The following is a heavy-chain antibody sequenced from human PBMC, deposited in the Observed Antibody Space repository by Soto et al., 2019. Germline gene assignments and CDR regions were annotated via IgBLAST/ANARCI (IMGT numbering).Heavy chain of an antibody. CDR1: GYSFTSYW. CDR2: IYPGDSDT. D-gene: IGHD3-3*01. V-gene: IGHV5-51*01. CDR3: ARIYDFWSGYRGAMDV. Sequence: LGESLKISFKGSGYSFTSYWIGWVRQMPGKGLEWMGIIYPGDSDTRYSPSFQGQVTISADKSISTAYLQWSSLKASDTAMYYCARIYDFWSGYRGAMDVWGKGTTVTVSS. J-gene: IGHJ6*03.